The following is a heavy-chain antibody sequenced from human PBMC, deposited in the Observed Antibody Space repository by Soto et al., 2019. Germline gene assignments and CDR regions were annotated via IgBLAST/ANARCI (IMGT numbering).Heavy chain of an antibody. V-gene: IGHV3-7*01. CDR3: ARDGAASLQEEENPYYYYGMDV. J-gene: IGHJ6*02. CDR1: GFTFSIYW. CDR2: IKQDGSEK. Sequence: GGSLRLSCAASGFTFSIYWMSWVRQAPGKGLEWVANIKQDGSEKYYVDSVKGRFTISRDNAKNSLYLQMNSLRAEDTAVYYCARDGAASLQEEENPYYYYGMDVWGQGTTVTVS. D-gene: IGHD6-25*01.